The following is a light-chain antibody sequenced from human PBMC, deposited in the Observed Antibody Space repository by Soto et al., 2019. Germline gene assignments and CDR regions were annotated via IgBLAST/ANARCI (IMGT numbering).Light chain of an antibody. CDR1: NSDVGGYNH. V-gene: IGLV2-14*01. CDR3: SSYISSRTPHV. J-gene: IGLJ1*01. CDR2: DVS. Sequence: QSVLTQPASVSGSPGQSITISCTGTNSDVGGYNHVSWYQQYPGKAPKLMIYDVSNRPSGVSNRFSGSKSGNTASLTVSGLQAEDEADYYCSSYISSRTPHVFGTGTKVTVL.